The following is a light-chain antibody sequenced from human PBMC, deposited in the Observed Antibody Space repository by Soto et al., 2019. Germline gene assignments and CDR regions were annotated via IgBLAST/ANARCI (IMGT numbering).Light chain of an antibody. V-gene: IGKV1-9*01. CDR3: LQHNSYPIT. CDR1: QVISSN. Sequence: DIQLTQSPSFLSASVGDRVTITCRASQVISSNLAWYQQKPGKAPKLLIYAASTLQSWVPSRFSGSGSGTEFTLTISSLQPEDFATYYCLQHNSYPITFGQGTRLEIK. CDR2: AAS. J-gene: IGKJ5*01.